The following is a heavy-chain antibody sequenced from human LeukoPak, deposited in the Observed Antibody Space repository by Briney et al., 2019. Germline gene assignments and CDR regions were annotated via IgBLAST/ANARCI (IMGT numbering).Heavy chain of an antibody. V-gene: IGHV1-2*02. Sequence: ASVEVSCKASGYTFTGYYMHWVRQAPGQGLEWMGWINPNSGGTNYAQKFQGRVTMTRDTSISTAYMELSRLRSDDTAVYYCARSYDILTGFDFDYWGQGTLVTVSS. D-gene: IGHD3-9*01. CDR3: ARSYDILTGFDFDY. CDR2: INPNSGGT. J-gene: IGHJ4*02. CDR1: GYTFTGYY.